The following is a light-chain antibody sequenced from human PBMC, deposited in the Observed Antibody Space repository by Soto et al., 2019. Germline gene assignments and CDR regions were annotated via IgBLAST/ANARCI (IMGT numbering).Light chain of an antibody. CDR1: SSDVGGYNY. J-gene: IGLJ1*01. Sequence: QSALTQPPSASGSPGQSVTISCTGTSSDVGGYNYVSWYQQHPDKAPKLMIYEVSKRPSGVPDRFSGSKSGNTASLTVSGIKAEDEADYYCSSYAGSNNVFGTGTKLTVL. CDR2: EVS. CDR3: SSYAGSNNV. V-gene: IGLV2-8*01.